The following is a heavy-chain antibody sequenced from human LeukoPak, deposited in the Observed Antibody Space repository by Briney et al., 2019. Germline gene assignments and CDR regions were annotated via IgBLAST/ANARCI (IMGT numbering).Heavy chain of an antibody. Sequence: GGSLRLSCAVSGFTVSSNDMSWVRQAPGKGLEWVSIIYSSGGTYYADFVEGRFTISRDNSKNTLYLQMNRLRAEDTAVYYCAREAYFGTSRYAHDAFDVWGQGTMVAVSS. J-gene: IGHJ3*01. CDR3: AREAYFGTSRYAHDAFDV. CDR1: GFTVSSND. CDR2: IYSSGGT. D-gene: IGHD3-22*01. V-gene: IGHV3-53*01.